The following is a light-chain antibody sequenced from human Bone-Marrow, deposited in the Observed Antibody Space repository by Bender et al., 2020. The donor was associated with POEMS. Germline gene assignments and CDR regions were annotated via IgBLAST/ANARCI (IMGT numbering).Light chain of an antibody. V-gene: IGLV2-14*01. CDR2: EVS. Sequence: QSALTQPASVSGSPGQSITISCTGTSSDIGGYIYVSWHQQHPGKAPKLMIYEVSNRPSGVSNRFSGSKSGNTASLAISGLRAEDEADYYCAAWDDNLSGFVFGSATKVTVL. CDR3: AAWDDNLSGFV. CDR1: SSDIGGYIY. J-gene: IGLJ1*01.